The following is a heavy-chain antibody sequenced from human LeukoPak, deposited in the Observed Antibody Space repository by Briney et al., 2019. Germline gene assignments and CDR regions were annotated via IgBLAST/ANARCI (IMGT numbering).Heavy chain of an antibody. V-gene: IGHV5-51*01. Sequence: RGEPLKISCKSSGYSFTTYWIAWVRQLPGKGLEWMGIIYPDDSDTRYSPSFQGQATISADKSISTAYLQWTSLKASDTAMYYCARGGRNYYYYMDVWGKGTTVTVSS. CDR1: GYSFTTYW. CDR2: IYPDDSDT. CDR3: ARGGRNYYYYMDV. J-gene: IGHJ6*03. D-gene: IGHD3-16*01.